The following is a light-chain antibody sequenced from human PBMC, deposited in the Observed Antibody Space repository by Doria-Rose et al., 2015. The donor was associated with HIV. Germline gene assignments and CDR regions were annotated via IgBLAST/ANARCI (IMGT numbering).Light chain of an antibody. CDR3: SSRDSDANHVL. J-gene: IGLJ2*01. CDR1: SLRSSY. V-gene: IGLV3-19*01. CDR2: GKN. Sequence: SSELSQDPAVSVALRQTVRITCQGDSLRSSYASWYQQKPGQAPILVIYGKNNRPSGIPDRFSGSSSGNTASLSITGAQAEDEADYYCSSRDSDANHVLFGGGTKVTVL.